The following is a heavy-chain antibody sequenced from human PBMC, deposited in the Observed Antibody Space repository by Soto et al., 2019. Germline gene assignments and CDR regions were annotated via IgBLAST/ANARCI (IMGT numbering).Heavy chain of an antibody. CDR3: AREGGYFDSSGSGVYHYYGVDV. J-gene: IGHJ6*02. D-gene: IGHD3-22*01. CDR2: IYYTGST. V-gene: IGHV4-4*07. Sequence: PSEPLSLTCTVSGGPISPYYWSWIRQPAGKGLEWIGRIYYTGSTNYNSPLKSRVSMSLDTARNQISLKVKSVTAADTAVYYCAREGGYFDSSGSGVYHYYGVDVWGRGTTVTVSS. CDR1: GGPISPYY.